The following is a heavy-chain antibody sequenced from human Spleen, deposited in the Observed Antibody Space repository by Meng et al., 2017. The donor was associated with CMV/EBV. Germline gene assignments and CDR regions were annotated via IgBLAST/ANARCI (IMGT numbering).Heavy chain of an antibody. CDR1: GLTFSNAW. Sequence: CAASGLTFSNAWMSWVRQAPGKGMEWVGRIKSKTDGGTTDYVAPVKGRFTISRDDSKNTLYLQMNSLKTEDTAVYYCTTFYSYGFNYWGQGTLVTVSS. D-gene: IGHD5-18*01. V-gene: IGHV3-15*01. CDR2: IKSKTDGGTT. CDR3: TTFYSYGFNY. J-gene: IGHJ4*02.